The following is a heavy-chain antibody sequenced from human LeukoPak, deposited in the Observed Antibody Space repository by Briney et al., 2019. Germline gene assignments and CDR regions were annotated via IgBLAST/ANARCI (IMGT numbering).Heavy chain of an antibody. V-gene: IGHV1-69*04. D-gene: IGHD3-10*01. J-gene: IGHJ4*02. CDR1: GYTFTGYY. CDR3: ATVRLLWFGELVVEYFDY. Sequence: SVKVSCKASGYTFTGYYMHWVRQAPGQGLEWMGRIIPILGIANYAQKFQGRVTITRDTSASTAYMELSSLRSEDTAVYYCATVRLLWFGELVVEYFDYWGQGTLVTVSS. CDR2: IIPILGIA.